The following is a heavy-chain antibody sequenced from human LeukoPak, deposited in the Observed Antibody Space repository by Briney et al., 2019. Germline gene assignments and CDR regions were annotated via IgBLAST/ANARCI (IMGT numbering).Heavy chain of an antibody. D-gene: IGHD4-23*01. CDR2: INTYKGDT. CDR1: GYTLTNYS. Sequence: ASVTVSCTASGYTLTNYSISWVRQAPGQGLEWMGWINTYKGDTLYAQKLQGRVTMTADTSTNTAYMELRSLRFDDTAVYYCAREFGHCYGDNCFYFFDTWGQGFRVTVSS. J-gene: IGHJ4*02. V-gene: IGHV1-18*01. CDR3: AREFGHCYGDNCFYFFDT.